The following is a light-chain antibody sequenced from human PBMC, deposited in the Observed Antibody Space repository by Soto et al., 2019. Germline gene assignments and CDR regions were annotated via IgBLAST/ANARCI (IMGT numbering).Light chain of an antibody. J-gene: IGKJ1*01. V-gene: IGKV3-20*01. CDR3: QQYGSSPRT. Sequence: IVLTQSPGTLSLSPGERATLSCRASQSVSSSYLAWYQQKPGQAPRLLIYDVSKRAAGIPDRFSGSGSGTDFTLTISRLEPEDFAVYYCQQYGSSPRTFGQGTKVDIK. CDR2: DVS. CDR1: QSVSSSY.